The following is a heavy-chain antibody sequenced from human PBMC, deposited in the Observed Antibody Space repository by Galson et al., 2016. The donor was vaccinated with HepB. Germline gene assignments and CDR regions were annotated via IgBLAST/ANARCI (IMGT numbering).Heavy chain of an antibody. V-gene: IGHV1-69*13. CDR3: AKEPARGYSGNNWLDP. D-gene: IGHD5-12*01. CDR1: GGTFSSYS. Sequence: SVKVSCKASGGTFSSYSISWVRQAPGQGLEWMGGIIPIFDTPNYAQKFQGRVTITADESTSTAYMEVSSLKSEDTAVYYCAKEPARGYSGNNWLDPWGQGTLVTVSS. J-gene: IGHJ5*02. CDR2: IIPIFDTP.